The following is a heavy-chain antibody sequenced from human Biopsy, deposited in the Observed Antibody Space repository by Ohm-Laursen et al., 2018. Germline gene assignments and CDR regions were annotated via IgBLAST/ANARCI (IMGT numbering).Heavy chain of an antibody. D-gene: IGHD5-12*01. J-gene: IGHJ4*02. CDR1: GASISSYY. CDR3: AAVDYSAYTTVDH. Sequence: TLSLTCTVSGASISSYYWTWIRQHAGKGLEWIGRIYTSGSTNYNPSLKSRVTMSVDTSKNQFSLKLTSLTAADTAVYFCAAVDYSAYTTVDHWGQGTLITVSS. V-gene: IGHV4-4*07. CDR2: IYTSGST.